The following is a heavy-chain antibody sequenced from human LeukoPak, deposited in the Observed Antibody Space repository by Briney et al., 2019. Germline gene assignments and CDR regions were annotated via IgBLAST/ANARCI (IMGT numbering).Heavy chain of an antibody. V-gene: IGHV4-38-2*02. CDR1: GYSISSGYY. CDR2: IYHSGST. CDR3: ARGDGDYLSSFDP. J-gene: IGHJ5*02. D-gene: IGHD4-17*01. Sequence: SETLSLTCTVSGYSISSGYYWGWIRQPPGKGLEWIGSIYHSGSTYYNPSLKSRVTISVDTSKNQFSLKLSSVTAADTAVYYCARGDGDYLSSFDPWGQGTLVTVSS.